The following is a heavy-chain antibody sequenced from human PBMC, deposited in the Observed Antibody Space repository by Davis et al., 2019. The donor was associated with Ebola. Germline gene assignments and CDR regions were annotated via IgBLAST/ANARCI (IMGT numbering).Heavy chain of an antibody. J-gene: IGHJ4*02. CDR3: VKSSDY. CDR2: IYSGGST. V-gene: IGHV3-53*05. CDR1: GFTVSSNY. Sequence: GESLKISCAASGFTVSSNYMSWVRQAPGKGLEWVSVIYSGGSTYYADSVKGRFTISRDNSKNTLYLQMSSLRAEDTAVYYCVKSSDYWGQGTLVTVSS.